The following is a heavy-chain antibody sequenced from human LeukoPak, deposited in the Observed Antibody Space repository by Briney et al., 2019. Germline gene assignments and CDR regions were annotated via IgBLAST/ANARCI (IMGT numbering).Heavy chain of an antibody. CDR2: ISYDGSNK. Sequence: GRSLRHSCAASGFTFSSYAMHWVRQAPGKGLEWVAVISYDGSNKYYADSVKGRFTISRDNSKNTLYLQMNSLRAEDTAVYYCARDSGSYLLTFDYWGQGTLVTVSS. CDR1: GFTFSSYA. J-gene: IGHJ4*02. D-gene: IGHD1-26*01. CDR3: ARDSGSYLLTFDY. V-gene: IGHV3-30*04.